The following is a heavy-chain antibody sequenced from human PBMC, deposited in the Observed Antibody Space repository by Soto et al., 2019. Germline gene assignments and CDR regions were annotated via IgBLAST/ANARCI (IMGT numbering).Heavy chain of an antibody. CDR2: INPSGIST. J-gene: IGHJ4*02. CDR3: AGSDNVVVAASSPVYFDY. D-gene: IGHD2-15*01. V-gene: IGHV1-46*01. Sequence: QVQLVQSGAEVKKPGASVKVSCKTSGYSFTNYYLHWVRQAPGQGLEWMGLINPSGISTSYAQKFQCRGTMTRDTSTSTVYVDLSSLRSEDTAVYYCAGSDNVVVAASSPVYFDYWGQGTLVTVSS. CDR1: GYSFTNYY.